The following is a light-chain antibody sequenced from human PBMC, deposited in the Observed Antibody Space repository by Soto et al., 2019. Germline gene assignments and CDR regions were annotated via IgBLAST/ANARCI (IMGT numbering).Light chain of an antibody. Sequence: DIQLTQSLSFLSASVGDRVTITCRASQGISSYLAWYQQKPGKAPKLLIFAASTLQNGVPSRFSGSGSGTEFTLTISSLQPEDCATYYCLHLNRDSPDTVGPGTNVDIK. V-gene: IGKV1-9*01. CDR1: QGISSY. CDR3: LHLNRDSPDT. J-gene: IGKJ3*01. CDR2: AAS.